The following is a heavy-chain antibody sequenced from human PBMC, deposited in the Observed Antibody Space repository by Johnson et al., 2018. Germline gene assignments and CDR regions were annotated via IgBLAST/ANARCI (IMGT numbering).Heavy chain of an antibody. Sequence: QVQLVESGGGVVQPGRSXRLPCAASGFTFSRYALHWVRQAPGKGLEWVAVISYDGRNKYYADSVKGRPTISRDNSKNTLYLQMNSLRAEDTAVYFCARDPYFDTGYYYYYMDVWGKGTTVTVSS. V-gene: IGHV3-30*04. CDR1: GFTFSRYA. D-gene: IGHD3-22*01. CDR2: ISYDGRNK. J-gene: IGHJ6*03. CDR3: ARDPYFDTGYYYYYMDV.